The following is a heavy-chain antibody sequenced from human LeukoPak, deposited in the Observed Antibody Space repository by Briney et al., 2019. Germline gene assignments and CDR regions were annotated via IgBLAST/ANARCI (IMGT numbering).Heavy chain of an antibody. CDR3: ARGFCSGGDCYSFPLQH. D-gene: IGHD2-21*02. J-gene: IGHJ1*01. CDR2: IYTGGTT. Sequence: PGGSLRLSCAASGFTVSSKYMSWVRQAPGKGLEWVSVIYTGGTTDYADSVKGRFTISRDNSKNTLYLQMNSLRAEDTAVHYCARGFCSGGDCYSFPLQHWGQGTLVTVSS. CDR1: GFTVSSKY. V-gene: IGHV3-66*01.